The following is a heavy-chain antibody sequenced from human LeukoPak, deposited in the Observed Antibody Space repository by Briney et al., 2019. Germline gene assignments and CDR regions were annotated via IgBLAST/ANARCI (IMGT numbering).Heavy chain of an antibody. Sequence: SVKVSCKASGGTFSSYAISWVRQAPGQGLEWMGGIIPIFGTANYAQKLQGRVTMTTDTSTSTAYMELRSLRSDDTAVYYCARVEGATTHYWGQGTLVTVSS. CDR3: ARVEGATTHY. V-gene: IGHV1-69*05. CDR1: GGTFSSYA. D-gene: IGHD1-26*01. J-gene: IGHJ4*02. CDR2: IIPIFGTA.